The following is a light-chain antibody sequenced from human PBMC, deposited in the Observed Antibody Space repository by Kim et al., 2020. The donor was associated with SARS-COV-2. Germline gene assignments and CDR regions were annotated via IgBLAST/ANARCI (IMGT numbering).Light chain of an antibody. J-gene: IGLJ3*02. CDR3: NSRDSSGNRV. Sequence: VALGQTVRITCQGDSLRSYYASWYQQKPGQAPVLVIYGKNNRPSGIPDRFSGSSSGNTASLTITGAQAEDEADYYCNSRDSSGNRVFGGGTKLTVL. CDR2: GKN. V-gene: IGLV3-19*01. CDR1: SLRSYY.